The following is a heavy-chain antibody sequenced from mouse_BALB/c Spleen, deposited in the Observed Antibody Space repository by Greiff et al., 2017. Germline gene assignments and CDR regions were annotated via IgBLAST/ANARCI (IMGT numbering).Heavy chain of an antibody. D-gene: IGHD1-2*01. CDR2: IYAGTGGT. CDR1: CFTFLGCF. V-gene: IGHV1-76*01. J-gene: IGHJ4*01. Sequence: QVQLQQSGAELGRPEASGQLSCKSSCFTFLGCFISCLKQKPVQSLEWIAWIYAGTGGTSYNQKFSGKAQLTVVTSSSTAYMQCSSLTTEDSAIFYGARGGYGPYAMDYWGQG. CDR3: ARGGYGPYAMDY.